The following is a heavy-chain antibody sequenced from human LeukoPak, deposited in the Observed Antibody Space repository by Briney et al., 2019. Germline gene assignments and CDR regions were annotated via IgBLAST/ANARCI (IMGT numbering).Heavy chain of an antibody. Sequence: PGGSLRLSCVASGFTFISYWMHWVRPAPGRGRVWVSRINNIGSRKNYADSVKGRFTISRDNARNTVYLQMNSLRAEDTAVYFCAREEDGGPNVDHWGQGNLVSVSS. V-gene: IGHV3-74*01. D-gene: IGHD2-15*01. J-gene: IGHJ4*02. CDR3: AREEDGGPNVDH. CDR2: INNIGSRK. CDR1: GFTFISYW.